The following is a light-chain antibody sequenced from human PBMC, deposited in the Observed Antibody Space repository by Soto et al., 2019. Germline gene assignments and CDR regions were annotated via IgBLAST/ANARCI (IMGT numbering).Light chain of an antibody. J-gene: IGLJ1*01. CDR1: SSDVGGYNY. Sequence: QSVLTQPASVSGSPGQSITISCTGTSSDVGGYNYVSWYQQHPGKAPKLMIYEVSNRPSGVSNRFSGSKSGNTASLTISGLQAEDEADYYCSSYTSSSTLYVFGTGTKATGL. V-gene: IGLV2-14*01. CDR2: EVS. CDR3: SSYTSSSTLYV.